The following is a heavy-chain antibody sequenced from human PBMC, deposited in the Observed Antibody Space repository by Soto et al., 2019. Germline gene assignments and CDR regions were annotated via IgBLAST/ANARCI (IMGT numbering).Heavy chain of an antibody. J-gene: IGHJ4*02. D-gene: IGHD3-22*01. CDR2: INPSGGST. V-gene: IGHV1-46*01. CDR3: ATPDIVIRDVWAPILDY. CDR1: GYTFTSYY. Sequence: GASVKVSCKASGYTFTSYYMHWVRQAPGQGLEWMGIINPSGGSTNYAQKFQGRVTITADKSTSTAYMELSSLRSEDTAVYYCATPDIVIRDVWAPILDYWGQGTLVTVSS.